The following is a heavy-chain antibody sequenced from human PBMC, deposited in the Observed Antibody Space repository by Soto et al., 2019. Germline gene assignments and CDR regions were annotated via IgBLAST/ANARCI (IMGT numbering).Heavy chain of an antibody. CDR2: IYYSENT. D-gene: IGHD2-15*01. V-gene: IGHV4-30-4*01. CDR3: ATMGTPATGLYFFDY. CDR1: GVSISSGDYY. Sequence: PSETLSLTCTVSGVSISSGDYYWSWIRQPPGKGLEWIGYIYYSENTYSNTSLKSRVAISVDTSKNQFSLKLSFVTAADTAVYYCATMGTPATGLYFFDYWGQGSLVTVSS. J-gene: IGHJ4*02.